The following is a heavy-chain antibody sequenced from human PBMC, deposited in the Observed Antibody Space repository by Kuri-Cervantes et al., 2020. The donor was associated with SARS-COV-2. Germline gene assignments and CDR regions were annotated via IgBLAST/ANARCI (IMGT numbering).Heavy chain of an antibody. Sequence: GESLKISCAASGFTFSSYVMHWVRQAPGKGLEWVAVISYDGSNKYYADSVKGRFTISRDNSKNTLYLQMNSLRAEDTAVYYCASELLLRFDYWGQGTLVTVSS. J-gene: IGHJ4*02. CDR2: ISYDGSNK. D-gene: IGHD5-12*01. V-gene: IGHV3-30-3*01. CDR3: ASELLLRFDY. CDR1: GFTFSSYV.